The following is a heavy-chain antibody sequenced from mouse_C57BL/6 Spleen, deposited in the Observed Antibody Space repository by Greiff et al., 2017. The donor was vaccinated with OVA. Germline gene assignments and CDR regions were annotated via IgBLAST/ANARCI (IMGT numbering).Heavy chain of an antibody. D-gene: IGHD2-4*01. V-gene: IGHV1-4*01. CDR3: ARKDDYDGFAY. Sequence: QVHVKQSGAELARPGASVKMSCKASGYTFTSYTMHWVKQRPGQGLEWIGYINPSSGYTKYNQKFKDKATLTADKSSSTAYMQLSSLTSEDSAVYYCARKDDYDGFAYWGQGTLVTVSA. J-gene: IGHJ3*01. CDR2: INPSSGYT. CDR1: GYTFTSYT.